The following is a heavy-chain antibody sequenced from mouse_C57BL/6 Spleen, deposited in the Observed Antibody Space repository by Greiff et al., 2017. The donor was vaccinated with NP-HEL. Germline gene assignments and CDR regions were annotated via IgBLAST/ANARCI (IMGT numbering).Heavy chain of an antibody. CDR3: VRQGGTFWFAY. D-gene: IGHD4-1*01. CDR2: IRSKSNNYAT. J-gene: IGHJ3*01. CDR1: GFSFNTYA. V-gene: IGHV10-1*01. Sequence: DVKLVESGGGLVQPKGSLKLSCAASGFSFNTYAMNWVRQAPGKGLEWVARIRSKSNNYATYYADSVKDRFTISRDDSESMLYLQMNNLKTEDTAMYYCVRQGGTFWFAYWGQGTLVTVSA.